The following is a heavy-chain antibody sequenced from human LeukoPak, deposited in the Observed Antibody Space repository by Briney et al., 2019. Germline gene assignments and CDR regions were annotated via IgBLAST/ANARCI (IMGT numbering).Heavy chain of an antibody. D-gene: IGHD3-10*01. J-gene: IGHJ6*03. V-gene: IGHV4-34*01. CDR1: GGSFSGYY. CDR2: INHSGST. Sequence: PSETLSLTCAVYGGSFSGYYWSWIRQPPGKGLEWIGEINHSGSTNYNPSLKSRVTISVDTSKNQFSLKLSSVTAADTAVYYCARGRGITMVRGVIGPGYYYMDVWGKGTTVTVSS. CDR3: ARGRGITMVRGVIGPGYYYMDV.